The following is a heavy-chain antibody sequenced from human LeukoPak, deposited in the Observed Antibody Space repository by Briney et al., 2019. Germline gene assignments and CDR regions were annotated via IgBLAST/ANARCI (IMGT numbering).Heavy chain of an antibody. CDR1: GFSLSTVGVG. V-gene: IGHV2-5*02. CDR3: AHFPSMIRGVIANIYFDH. Sequence: ESGPTLVKPTQTLTLTCAFSGFSLSTVGVGVAWIRQPPGKALEWLALIYWDDDKRYNPSLKSRLTITKDTSGNQVVLTLTNVDPVDTATYYCAHFPSMIRGVIANIYFDHWGQGTLVAVSS. J-gene: IGHJ4*02. D-gene: IGHD3-10*01. CDR2: IYWDDDK.